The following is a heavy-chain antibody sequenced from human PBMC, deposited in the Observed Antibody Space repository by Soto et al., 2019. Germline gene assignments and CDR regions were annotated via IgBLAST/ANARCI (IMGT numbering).Heavy chain of an antibody. Sequence: ESGGGLVKPGGSLRLSCAASGFTFSSYSMNWVRQAPGKGLEWVSSISSSSSYIYYADSVKGRFTISRDNAKNSLYLQMNSLRAEDTAVYYCASGDYDFWSGYLNWFDPWGQGTLVTVSS. D-gene: IGHD3-3*01. J-gene: IGHJ5*02. CDR1: GFTFSSYS. CDR2: ISSSSSYI. CDR3: ASGDYDFWSGYLNWFDP. V-gene: IGHV3-21*01.